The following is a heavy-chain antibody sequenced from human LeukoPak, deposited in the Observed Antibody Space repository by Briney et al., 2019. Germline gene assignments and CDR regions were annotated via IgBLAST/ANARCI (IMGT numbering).Heavy chain of an antibody. J-gene: IGHJ6*02. V-gene: IGHV3-48*03. CDR3: ARRIGAGYGMDV. CDR2: INIGSGSSI. Sequence: PGGSLRLSCAAPGFTFRSYGMHWVRQAPGKGLEWVSYINIGSGSSIYYAASVRGRFTFSRDNAKNSMYLQMNMLRAEDTAVYYCARRIGAGYGMDVWGQGTTVTVSS. CDR1: GFTFRSYG. D-gene: IGHD6-25*01.